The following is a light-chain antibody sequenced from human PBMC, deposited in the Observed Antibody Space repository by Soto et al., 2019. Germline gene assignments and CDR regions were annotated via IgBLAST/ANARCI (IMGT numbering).Light chain of an antibody. CDR1: QSVSSSY. V-gene: IGKV3-20*01. CDR3: QEYNSYTGT. Sequence: EIVLTQSPGTLSLSPGERATLSCRASQSVSSSYLAWYQQKPGQTPRLLIYGASSRATGIPDRFSGSGSGTEFTLTISSLQPDDFGTYYCQEYNSYTGTFGPGTKVEI. CDR2: GAS. J-gene: IGKJ1*01.